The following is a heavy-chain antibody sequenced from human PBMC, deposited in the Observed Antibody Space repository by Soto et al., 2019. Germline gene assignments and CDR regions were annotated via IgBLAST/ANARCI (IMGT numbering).Heavy chain of an antibody. J-gene: IGHJ3*02. CDR1: GFTFVDYA. V-gene: IGHV3-49*03. CDR2: IRSKAYGGTT. Sequence: GGSLRLSCTASGFTFVDYAMSWFRQAPGKGLEWVGFIRSKAYGGTTEYAASVKGRFTISRDDSKSIAYLQMNSLKTEDTAVYYCTKSRVYGSGSYNAFDIWGQGTMVTVSS. D-gene: IGHD3-10*01. CDR3: TKSRVYGSGSYNAFDI.